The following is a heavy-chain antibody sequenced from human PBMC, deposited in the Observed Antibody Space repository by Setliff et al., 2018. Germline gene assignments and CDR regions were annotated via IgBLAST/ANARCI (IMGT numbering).Heavy chain of an antibody. CDR3: TRARDIAPTYYYMDV. Sequence: GGSLRLSCAASGFTFSTYSFNWVRQAPGKGLEWVSAISSTSTYIYYADSVKGRFTISRENSKNSLYLHKNSLRAEDTAVYYCTRARDIAPTYYYMDVWGKGTTVTVSS. CDR2: ISSTSTYI. CDR1: GFTFSTYS. V-gene: IGHV3-21*01. J-gene: IGHJ6*03. D-gene: IGHD5-12*01.